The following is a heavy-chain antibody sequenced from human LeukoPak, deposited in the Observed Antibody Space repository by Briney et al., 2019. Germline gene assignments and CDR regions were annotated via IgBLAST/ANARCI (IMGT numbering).Heavy chain of an antibody. D-gene: IGHD4-17*01. J-gene: IGHJ6*02. Sequence: GGSLRLSCAASGFTFSSYGMHWVRQAPGKGLEWVAVISYDGSNKYYADSVMGRFTISRDNSKNTLYLQMNSLRAEDTAVYYCAKVGPDYGDNYGMDVWGQGTTVTVSS. V-gene: IGHV3-30*18. CDR3: AKVGPDYGDNYGMDV. CDR1: GFTFSSYG. CDR2: ISYDGSNK.